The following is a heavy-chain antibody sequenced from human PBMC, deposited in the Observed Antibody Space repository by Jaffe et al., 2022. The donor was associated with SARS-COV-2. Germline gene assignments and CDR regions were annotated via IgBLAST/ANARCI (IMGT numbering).Heavy chain of an antibody. CDR1: GSSISSGYY. Sequence: QVRLQESGPGPVKPSETLSLTCSVSGSSISSGYYWGWIRQSPGKGLDWIASFYRTGTTYYNPSLRGRVTVSMDTSNDHFSLKLTSVTAADTAIYYCARGGYSGYDNDRNFDSWGQGTLVTVSS. CDR2: FYRTGTT. CDR3: ARGGYSGYDNDRNFDS. J-gene: IGHJ4*02. D-gene: IGHD5-12*01. V-gene: IGHV4-38-2*02.